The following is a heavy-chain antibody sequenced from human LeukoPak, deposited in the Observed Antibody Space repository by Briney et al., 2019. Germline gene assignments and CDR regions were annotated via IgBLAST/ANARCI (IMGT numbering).Heavy chain of an antibody. CDR2: INHSGST. CDR1: GGSFSGYY. J-gene: IGHJ4*02. V-gene: IGHV4-34*01. CDR3: ARGYYDILTGYYDDY. D-gene: IGHD3-9*01. Sequence: PSETLSLTCAVYGGSFSGYYWSWIRQPPGKGLEWIGEINHSGSTNYNPSLKSRVTISVGTSKNQFSLKLSSVTAADTAVYYCARGYYDILTGYYDDYWGQGTLVTVSS.